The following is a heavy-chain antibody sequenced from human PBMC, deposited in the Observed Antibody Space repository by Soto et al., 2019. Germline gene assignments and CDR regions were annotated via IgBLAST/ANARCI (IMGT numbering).Heavy chain of an antibody. CDR2: ISGRDGST. CDR1: GFTFRSYA. V-gene: IGHV3-23*01. CDR3: AKVLDGDIVVVPAATHFDY. D-gene: IGHD2-2*01. Sequence: PGGSLRLSCAASGFTFRSYAMSWVRQAPGKGLEWVSSISGRDGSTYYADSVKGRFTISRDNSKNTLYLQMNSLRAEDTAVYYCAKVLDGDIVVVPAATHFDYWGQGTLVTVSS. J-gene: IGHJ4*02.